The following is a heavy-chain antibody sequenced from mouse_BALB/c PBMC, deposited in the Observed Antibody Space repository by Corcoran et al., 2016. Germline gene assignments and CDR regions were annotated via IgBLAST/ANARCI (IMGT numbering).Heavy chain of an antibody. CDR2: IDPANGNT. V-gene: IGHV14-3*02. CDR1: GFNIKDTY. CDR3: ARGDWYFDV. J-gene: IGHJ1*01. Sequence: EVQLQQSGAELVKPGASVKLSCTASGFNIKDTYMHWVKQRPEQGLEWIGRIDPANGNTKYDPKFQGKATITADTSSNTAYLHLSSLTSEDTAVYYCARGDWYFDVWGAGTTVTVSS.